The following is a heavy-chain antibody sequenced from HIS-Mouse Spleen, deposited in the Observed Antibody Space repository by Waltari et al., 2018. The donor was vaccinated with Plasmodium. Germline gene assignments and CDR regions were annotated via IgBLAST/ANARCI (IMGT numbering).Heavy chain of an antibody. V-gene: IGHV3-9*01. Sequence: TASGFTFDDYAMHWVRQAPGKGLEWVSGISWNSGSLGYADSVKGRFTIYRDNAKKSLYLQMNSLRAEDTALYYCAKARGSSSAFDIWGQGTMVTVSS. D-gene: IGHD6-6*01. J-gene: IGHJ3*02. CDR3: AKARGSSSAFDI. CDR2: ISWNSGSL. CDR1: GFTFDDYA.